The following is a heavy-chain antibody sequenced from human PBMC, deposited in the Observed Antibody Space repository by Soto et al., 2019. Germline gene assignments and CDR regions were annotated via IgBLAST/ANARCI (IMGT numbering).Heavy chain of an antibody. CDR3: ARERESINISTRHYDDDLTNV. CDR2: ISAYNGNT. J-gene: IGHJ6*02. D-gene: IGHD6-13*01. CDR1: GFTFTRYG. V-gene: IGHV1-18*01. Sequence: ASVKLSCESSGFTFTRYGIGWVRQAPGQGLEWMGWISAYNGNTNYAQKLQGRVTMTTDTSTSTAYMELRSLRSDDTAVYYCARERESINISTRHYDDDLTNVWG.